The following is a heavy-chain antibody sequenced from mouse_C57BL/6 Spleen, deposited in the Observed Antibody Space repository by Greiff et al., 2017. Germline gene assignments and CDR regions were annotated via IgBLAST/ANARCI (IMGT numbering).Heavy chain of an antibody. CDR3: ASPITTVVAPSFAY. CDR1: GFNIKNTY. V-gene: IGHV14-3*01. CDR2: IDPANGNT. Sequence: EVQLQQSVAELVRPGASVKLCCTASGFNIKNTYMHWVKQRPEQGLEWIGRIDPANGNTKYAPKFQGKATITADTSSNTAYLQLSSLTSEYTAIYYCASPITTVVAPSFAYWGQGTLVTVSA. D-gene: IGHD1-1*01. J-gene: IGHJ3*01.